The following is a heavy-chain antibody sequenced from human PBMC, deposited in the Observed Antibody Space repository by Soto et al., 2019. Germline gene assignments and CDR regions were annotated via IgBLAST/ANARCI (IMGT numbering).Heavy chain of an antibody. CDR3: ARRSSVVTVAGFDP. CDR2: IYYSGST. D-gene: IGHD2-15*01. J-gene: IGHJ5*02. CDR1: GGSISSSSYY. V-gene: IGHV4-39*01. Sequence: SETLSLTCTVSGGSISSSSYYWGWIRQPPGKGLEWIGSIYYSGSTYYNPSLKSRVTISVDTSKNQSSLKLSSVTAADTAVYYCARRSSVVTVAGFDPWGQGTLVTVSS.